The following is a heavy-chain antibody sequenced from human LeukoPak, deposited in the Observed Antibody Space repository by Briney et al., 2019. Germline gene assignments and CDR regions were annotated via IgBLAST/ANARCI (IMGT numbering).Heavy chain of an antibody. CDR2: IYYSGST. Sequence: SETLSLTCTVSGGSISSYYWSWIRQPPGKGLEWIGYIYYSGSTNYNPSLKSRVTISVDTSKNQFSLKLSSVTAADTAVYYCARATAVAGTTDYWGQGTLVTVSS. CDR3: ARATAVAGTTDY. J-gene: IGHJ4*02. D-gene: IGHD6-19*01. V-gene: IGHV4-59*01. CDR1: GGSISSYY.